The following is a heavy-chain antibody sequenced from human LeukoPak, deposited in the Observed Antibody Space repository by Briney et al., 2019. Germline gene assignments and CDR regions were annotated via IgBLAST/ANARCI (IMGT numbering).Heavy chain of an antibody. V-gene: IGHV4-30-2*01. J-gene: IGHJ4*02. CDR1: GGSISSGTYY. Sequence: KSSETLFLTCTVSGGSISSGTYYWSWIRQPPGKGLEWIGYIYQSGSTYYTPSLRSRVTMSVDRSKNQFSPKVRSVTAADTAIYYCAREVIATSGPDYWGQGTLVIVSS. CDR3: AREVIATSGPDY. D-gene: IGHD6-13*01. CDR2: IYQSGST.